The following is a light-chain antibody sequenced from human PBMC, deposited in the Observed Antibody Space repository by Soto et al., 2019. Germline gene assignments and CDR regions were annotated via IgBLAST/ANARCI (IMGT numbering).Light chain of an antibody. Sequence: DIQMTQSPSSLSASVGDRVTITCRASQSVSTWLAWYQQKPGKAPKLLIYKASNLESGVPSRFTGSRSGTEFTLTISSLQPDDFATYYCQQYNSWTFGQGTKVEIK. CDR3: QQYNSWT. V-gene: IGKV1-5*03. J-gene: IGKJ1*01. CDR1: QSVSTW. CDR2: KAS.